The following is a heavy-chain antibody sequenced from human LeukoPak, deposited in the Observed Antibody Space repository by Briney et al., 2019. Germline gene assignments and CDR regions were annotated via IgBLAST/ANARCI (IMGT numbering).Heavy chain of an antibody. V-gene: IGHV3-7*01. CDR3: ARQRYSDY. J-gene: IGHJ4*02. CDR2: IKEDGSEN. D-gene: IGHD1-1*01. CDR1: GFTFSRYW. Sequence: GGSLRLSCAASGFTFSRYWMTWVRQAPGKGLEWVANIKEDGSENSYVESVKGRFTISRDNAKNSLYLQLNSLRAEETAVYFCARQRYSDYWGQGTLVAVSS.